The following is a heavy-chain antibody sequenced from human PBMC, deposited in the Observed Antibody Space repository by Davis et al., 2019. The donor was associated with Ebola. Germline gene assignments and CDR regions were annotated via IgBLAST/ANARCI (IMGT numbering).Heavy chain of an antibody. V-gene: IGHV1-3*04. CDR1: GYTFTNYA. Sequence: ASVKVSCKASGYTFTNYAMNWVRQAPGQKLEWMGWINTGNGNTKYSQQFQGRVTITRDTSASTAYMELSSLRSEDTAIYYCARDERITMIVVVSLVGWGQGTLVTVSS. D-gene: IGHD3-22*01. CDR2: INTGNGNT. J-gene: IGHJ4*02. CDR3: ARDERITMIVVVSLVG.